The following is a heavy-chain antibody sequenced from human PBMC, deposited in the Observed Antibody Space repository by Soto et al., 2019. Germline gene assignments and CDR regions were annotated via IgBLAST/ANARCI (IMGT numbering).Heavy chain of an antibody. D-gene: IGHD2-21*02. CDR2: LYNAGST. V-gene: IGHV4-59*01. CDR1: GGSISRYY. Sequence: QVRLQESGPGLVKPSETLSLTYTVSGGSISRYYWSWIRQPPGKGLEWIGYLYNAGSTIYNPSLKSRVTISVDMSQNQFSLNLNYVTAADTAVYYCARDLWGYCGTDCYPLDVWGQGTTVTVSS. CDR3: ARDLWGYCGTDCYPLDV. J-gene: IGHJ6*02.